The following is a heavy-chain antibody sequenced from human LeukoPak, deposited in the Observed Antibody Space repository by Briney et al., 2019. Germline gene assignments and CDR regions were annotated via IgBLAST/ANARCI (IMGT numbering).Heavy chain of an antibody. V-gene: IGHV4-4*02. CDR2: VHLSGRT. J-gene: IGHJ4*02. Sequence: SETLSLTCGVSGGSISSTNWWTWVRQPPGEGLEWIGEVHLSGRTNYNPSLESRVTMSVDMSENHISLKLTSVTAADTAVYYCAREGGPYRPLDYSGQGTLVSVSS. CDR1: GGSISSTNW. CDR3: AREGGPYRPLDY.